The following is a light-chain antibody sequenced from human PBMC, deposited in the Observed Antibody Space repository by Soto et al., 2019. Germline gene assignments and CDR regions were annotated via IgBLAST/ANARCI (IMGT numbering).Light chain of an antibody. V-gene: IGKV1-39*01. Sequence: IHMTQSRSTLSAFVGDRVTITCRASQSISSSLAWYQQKPGKAPNRLIYVASSLQSEVPSRFSGSRSGTDFTLTITSLQPEDFATYYCQQSYGTPITFGQGTRLENK. CDR2: VAS. CDR3: QQSYGTPIT. CDR1: QSISSS. J-gene: IGKJ5*01.